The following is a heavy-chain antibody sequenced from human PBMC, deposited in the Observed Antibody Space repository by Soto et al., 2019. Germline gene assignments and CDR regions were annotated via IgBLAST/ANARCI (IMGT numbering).Heavy chain of an antibody. J-gene: IGHJ6*02. CDR1: GYSFTTYW. CDR2: IYPGDSDT. Sequence: PGESLKISCKGSGYSFTTYWMGWVRQMPGKGLEWMGIIYPGDSDTRYSPSFEGQVTMSVDKSISTAYLQWSSLKASDTAMYYCARGSSSWYPPQSYYYGMDVWGQGTTVTVSS. D-gene: IGHD6-13*01. CDR3: ARGSSSWYPPQSYYYGMDV. V-gene: IGHV5-51*01.